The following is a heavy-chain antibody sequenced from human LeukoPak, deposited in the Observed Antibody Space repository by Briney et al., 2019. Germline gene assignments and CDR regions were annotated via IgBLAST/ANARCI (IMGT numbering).Heavy chain of an antibody. V-gene: IGHV3-48*03. CDR2: ISSSGSTI. D-gene: IGHD1-26*01. Sequence: GGTLRLSCAASGFTISSYEMNWVRQAPGKGLEWVSYISSSGSTIYYADSVKGRFTISRDNAKNSLYLQMNSLRAEDTAVYYCARGDSGSYYFDYWGQGTLVTVSS. J-gene: IGHJ4*02. CDR3: ARGDSGSYYFDY. CDR1: GFTISSYE.